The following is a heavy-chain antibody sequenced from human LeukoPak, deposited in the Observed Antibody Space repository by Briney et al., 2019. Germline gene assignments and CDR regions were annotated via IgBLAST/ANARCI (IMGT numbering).Heavy chain of an antibody. Sequence: SETLSLTCAVYGGPFSGYYWSWIRQPPGKGLEWIGEINHSGSTNYNPSLKSRVTISVDTSKNQFSLKLSSVTAADTAVYYCARHSAYDSSGYFGGWGQGTLVTVSS. J-gene: IGHJ4*02. CDR1: GGPFSGYY. CDR3: ARHSAYDSSGYFGG. D-gene: IGHD3-22*01. V-gene: IGHV4-34*01. CDR2: INHSGST.